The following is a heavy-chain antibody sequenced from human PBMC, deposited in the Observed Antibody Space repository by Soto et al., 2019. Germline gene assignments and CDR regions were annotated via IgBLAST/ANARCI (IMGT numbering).Heavy chain of an antibody. Sequence: QVQLVQSGAEVKKPGSSVKVSCKASGGTFSSYAISWVRQAPGQGLEWMGGIIPIFGTANYAQKFQGRVTITADESTSTAYMELSSLRSENTPVYYCASSHYDFWSGYSPGYYGMAAWAKGTTVPVSS. V-gene: IGHV1-69*12. CDR3: ASSHYDFWSGYSPGYYGMAA. CDR1: GGTFSSYA. D-gene: IGHD3-3*01. CDR2: IIPIFGTA. J-gene: IGHJ6*04.